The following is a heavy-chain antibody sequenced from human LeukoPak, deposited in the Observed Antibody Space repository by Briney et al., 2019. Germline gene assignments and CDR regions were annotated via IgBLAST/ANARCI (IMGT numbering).Heavy chain of an antibody. D-gene: IGHD6-13*01. Sequence: SETLSLTCVVHGGSFSGYYWTWIRQPPGEGLEWIGEINHSGSSNYNPSLKSRVAISVDTSKNQLSLKLTSVTAADTAVYYCARGVSHRAYSSSWFLVGRYFDYWGPGTQLTVSS. CDR2: INHSGSS. J-gene: IGHJ4*02. CDR1: GGSFSGYY. V-gene: IGHV4-34*01. CDR3: ARGVSHRAYSSSWFLVGRYFDY.